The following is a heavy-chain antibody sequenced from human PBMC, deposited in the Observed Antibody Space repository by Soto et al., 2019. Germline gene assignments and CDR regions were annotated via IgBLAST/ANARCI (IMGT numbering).Heavy chain of an antibody. CDR3: ARWNGFGDS. CDR1: GFSLGPYG. V-gene: IGHV3-23*01. J-gene: IGHJ4*02. D-gene: IGHD1-1*01. CDR2: FSGGSGAT. Sequence: GGSLRLSCAVSGFSLGPYGVTWVRQTPEKGLEWVTGFSGGSGATFYADSVRGRFTISRDSSTAYLQMNNLRPEDTAVYFCARWNGFGDSWGQGSLVTVSS.